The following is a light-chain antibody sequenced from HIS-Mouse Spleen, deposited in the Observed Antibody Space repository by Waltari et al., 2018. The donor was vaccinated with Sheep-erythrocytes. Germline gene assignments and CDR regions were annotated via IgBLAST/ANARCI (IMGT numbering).Light chain of an antibody. CDR2: DVS. CDR3: CSYAGSYNHV. J-gene: IGLJ1*01. CDR1: SSDVSGYNY. V-gene: IGLV2-11*01. Sequence: QSALTQPRSVSGSPGQSVTISCTGTSSDVSGYNYVSWYQQHPGKAPKLMIYDVSKRPSGVPDRFSGYKSGNTASLTISGLQAEDEADYYCCSYAGSYNHVFATGTKVTVL.